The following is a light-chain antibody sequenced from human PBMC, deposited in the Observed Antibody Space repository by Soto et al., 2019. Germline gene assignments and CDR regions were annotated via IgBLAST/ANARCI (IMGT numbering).Light chain of an antibody. CDR3: CSYAGSPRYV. J-gene: IGLJ1*01. V-gene: IGLV2-11*01. CDR1: RSDVGGYNY. CDR2: DVS. Sequence: QSALTQPRSVSGSPGQSVTISCTGTRSDVGGYNYVSWYQQHPGKAPKVMIYDVSERPSGVPDRFSGSKSGNTASLTISGLQAEDEADYYCCSYAGSPRYVFGTGIKLTVL.